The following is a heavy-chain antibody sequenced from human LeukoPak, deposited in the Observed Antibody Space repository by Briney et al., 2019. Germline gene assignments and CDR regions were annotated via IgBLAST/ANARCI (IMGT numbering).Heavy chain of an antibody. CDR3: ARAVVVVPAVGPLNWFDP. J-gene: IGHJ5*02. CDR2: VIPIFGTA. CDR1: GGTFSSYA. D-gene: IGHD2-2*01. V-gene: IGHV1-69*13. Sequence: SVKVSCKASGGTFSSYAISWVRQAPGQGLEWMGGVIPIFGTANYAQKFQGRVTITADESTSTAYMELSSLRSEDTAVYYCARAVVVVPAVGPLNWFDPWGQGTLVTVSS.